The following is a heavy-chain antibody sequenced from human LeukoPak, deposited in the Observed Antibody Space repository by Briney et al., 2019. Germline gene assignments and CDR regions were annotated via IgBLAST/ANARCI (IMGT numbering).Heavy chain of an antibody. CDR1: GYIFTGYY. J-gene: IGHJ4*02. Sequence: ASVKCSCNASGYIFTGYYMHWVRQAPGQGLEWMGWINPNSGDTNYAQKFQGRVTMTRDTSISTAYMELSRLRSDDTAVYYCARVRYRLAETYIDYWGQGTLVTVSS. CDR3: ARVRYRLAETYIDY. D-gene: IGHD3-16*01. CDR2: INPNSGDT. V-gene: IGHV1-2*02.